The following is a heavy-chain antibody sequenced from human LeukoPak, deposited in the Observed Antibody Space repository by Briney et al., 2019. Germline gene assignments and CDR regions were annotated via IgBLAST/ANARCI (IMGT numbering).Heavy chain of an antibody. CDR3: SRQNDFRLDY. V-gene: IGHV5-51*01. CDR2: IYPGDSDT. J-gene: IGHJ4*02. D-gene: IGHD3-3*01. Sequence: GESLRISCKGSGYTFSSYWIGWVRQMPGKGLEWMGIIYPGDSDTRYSPSLQGQVTISVDTSIGTAYLQWSSLKASDTAIYYCSRQNDFRLDYWGQGTLVTVSS. CDR1: GYTFSSYW.